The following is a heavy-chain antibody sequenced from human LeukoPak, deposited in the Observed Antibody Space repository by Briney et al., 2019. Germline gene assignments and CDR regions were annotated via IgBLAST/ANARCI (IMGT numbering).Heavy chain of an antibody. D-gene: IGHD3-16*02. Sequence: SETLSLTCTVSGGSISSYYWSWIRQPAGKGPEWIGRIYTSGSTNYNPSLKSRVTMSVDTSKNQFSLKLSSVTAADTAVYYCALLYDYVWGSYLDYWGQGTLVTVSS. CDR3: ALLYDYVWGSYLDY. CDR2: IYTSGST. CDR1: GGSISSYY. J-gene: IGHJ4*02. V-gene: IGHV4-4*07.